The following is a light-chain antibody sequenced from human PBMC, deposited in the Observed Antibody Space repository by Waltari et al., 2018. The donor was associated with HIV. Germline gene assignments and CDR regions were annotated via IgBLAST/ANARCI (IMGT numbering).Light chain of an antibody. J-gene: IGKJ4*01. CDR1: QSLQHSNGYTY. CDR2: LAS. V-gene: IGKV2-28*01. CDR3: MQALQTPLT. Sequence: EIVMTQSPLSLPVTPGEPASISCRSSQSLQHSNGYTYLDWYLQKPGQSPHLLFFLASTRASGGPDRFSGSGSGTDYTLTIKRVEAEDVGIYYCMQALQTPLTFGGGTKVEMK.